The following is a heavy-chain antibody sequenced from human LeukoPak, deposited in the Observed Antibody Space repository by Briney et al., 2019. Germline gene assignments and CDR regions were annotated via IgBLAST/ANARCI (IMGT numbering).Heavy chain of an antibody. D-gene: IGHD3-10*01. Sequence: GGSLRLSCTGSGVTFEDYYLSWIRQAPGKGLEWISYVSSTGGDKFYADPVRGRFTISRDNARNSVYMEMNDLIAEDTAFYYCARGENGSFDRWGQGTLVIVSS. CDR2: VSSTGGDK. CDR1: GVTFEDYY. J-gene: IGHJ4*02. CDR3: ARGENGSFDR. V-gene: IGHV3-11*01.